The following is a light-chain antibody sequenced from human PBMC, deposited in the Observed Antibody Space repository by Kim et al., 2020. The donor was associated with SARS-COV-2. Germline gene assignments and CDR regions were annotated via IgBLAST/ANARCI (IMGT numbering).Light chain of an antibody. CDR3: QIWDNDTGV. Sequence: VVLGQTAKITWGGNNIGTKFVHWYQQEPGQAPVLVIYRDTKRPSGIPERFSGSTSENTATLTISGAQAGDEADYYCQIWDNDTGVFGGGTQLTVL. V-gene: IGLV3-9*01. CDR1: NIGTKF. CDR2: RDT. J-gene: IGLJ3*02.